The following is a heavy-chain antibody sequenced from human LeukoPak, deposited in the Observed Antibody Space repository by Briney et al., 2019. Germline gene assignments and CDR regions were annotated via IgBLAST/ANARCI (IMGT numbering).Heavy chain of an antibody. Sequence: GGSLRLSCAASGFTYSSDWMSWVRQAPGKGLEWVAKINQDGSEKYYVDSVKGRFTISRDNGEKSLYLQMNSLRAEDTAVYYCAIALRSSGRANWGQGTLVTVSS. CDR2: INQDGSEK. CDR3: AIALRSSGRAN. CDR1: GFTYSSDW. J-gene: IGHJ4*02. V-gene: IGHV3-7*01. D-gene: IGHD6-19*01.